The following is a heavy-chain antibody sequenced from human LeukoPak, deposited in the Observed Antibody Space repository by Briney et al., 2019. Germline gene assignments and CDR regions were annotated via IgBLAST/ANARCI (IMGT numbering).Heavy chain of an antibody. J-gene: IGHJ4*02. V-gene: IGHV3-21*05. CDR2: TSRGGSDI. CDR3: VRARLIRLENFFDY. CDR1: GFIFSTYW. D-gene: IGHD2-21*02. Sequence: GGSLRLSCAASGFIFSTYWMNWVRQAPGKGLEWVAYTSRGGSDISYADSVKGRFTISTDNANSSLYLQMNSLRAEDTAVYFCVRARLIRLENFFDYWGQGTLVTVSP.